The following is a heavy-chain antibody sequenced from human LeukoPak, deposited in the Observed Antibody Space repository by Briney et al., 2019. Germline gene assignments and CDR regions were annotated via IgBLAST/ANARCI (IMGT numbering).Heavy chain of an antibody. V-gene: IGHV4-38-2*02. CDR2: IYHSGHT. J-gene: IGHJ4*02. CDR1: GYSIRRGYF. Sequence: SDTLSLPCTVSGYSIRRGYFRGWTRPPPGKGLECIGTIYHSGHTYYNPSLKSRHTISVDTSKNQSSLKPNSVTAADTAVYYCARDRNTYYYDSSCPYYFDYWGQGTLVTVSS. D-gene: IGHD3-22*01. CDR3: ARDRNTYYYDSSCPYYFDY.